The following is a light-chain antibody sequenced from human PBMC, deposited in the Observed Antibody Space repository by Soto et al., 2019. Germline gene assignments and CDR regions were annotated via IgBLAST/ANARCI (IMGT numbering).Light chain of an antibody. CDR3: QQSYRSPYT. CDR1: QSINIY. Sequence: PMTQSPSSLSASVGDSVTVTCRASQSINIYLNWYQQKPGKAPTLLIYGASSLQSGVPSRFTGGGSRTDFTLTISSLQPEDFATYYCQQSYRSPYTFGQGTKLEIK. CDR2: GAS. V-gene: IGKV1-39*01. J-gene: IGKJ2*01.